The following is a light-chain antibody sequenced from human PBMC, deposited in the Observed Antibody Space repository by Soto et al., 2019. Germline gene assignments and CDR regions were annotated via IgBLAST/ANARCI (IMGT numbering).Light chain of an antibody. CDR2: EVN. V-gene: IGLV2-14*01. J-gene: IGLJ3*02. CDR3: SSYTTSSTWV. CDR1: SSDVGGYKY. Sequence: QSALTQPASVSGSPGQSITISCTGTSSDVGGYKYVSWFQQHPGEAPKLMIYEVNNRPSGVSNRFSASKSGNTASLTISGLQAEDEADYYCSSYTTSSTWVFGGGTKLTVL.